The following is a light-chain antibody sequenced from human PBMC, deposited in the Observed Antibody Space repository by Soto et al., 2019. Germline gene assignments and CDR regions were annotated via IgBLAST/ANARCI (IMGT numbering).Light chain of an antibody. CDR2: EDT. Sequence: QSALTQPASVSGSPGQSITISCTGTSSDIGSYNRVSWYQQHPGKAPKLMIYEDTQRPSRVSNRFSGSKSGNTASLTITGLQAEDEADYYCCSYAGPSVFVVFGGGTKRTVL. CDR1: SSDIGSYNR. CDR3: CSYAGPSVFVV. V-gene: IGLV2-23*02. J-gene: IGLJ2*01.